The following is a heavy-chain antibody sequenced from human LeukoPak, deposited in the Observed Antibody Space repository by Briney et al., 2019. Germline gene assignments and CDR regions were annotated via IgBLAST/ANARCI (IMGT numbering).Heavy chain of an antibody. CDR1: GGSISSYC. CDR3: ARHSGSYFYY. Sequence: SETLSLTCTVSGGSISSYCWSWIRQAPGKGLEWIGYIYYSGTTKYNPSLMGRVSISVDTSKNQFSLRLSSVAAADTAVYYCARHSGSYFYYWGQGTLVTVSS. CDR2: IYYSGTT. J-gene: IGHJ4*02. V-gene: IGHV4-59*08. D-gene: IGHD1-26*01.